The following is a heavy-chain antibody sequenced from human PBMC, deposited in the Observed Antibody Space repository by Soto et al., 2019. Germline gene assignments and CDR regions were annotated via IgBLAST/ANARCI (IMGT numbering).Heavy chain of an antibody. CDR2: IIPIFGTA. CDR3: ARDGPRDILTGYYMWSDPNLYYYYGMDV. J-gene: IGHJ6*02. CDR1: GGTFSSYA. D-gene: IGHD3-9*01. Sequence: SVKVSCKASGGTFSSYAISWVRQAPGQGLEWMGGIIPIFGTANYAQKFQGRVTITADESTSTACMELSSLRSEDAAVYYCARDGPRDILTGYYMWSDPNLYYYYGMDVWAQGTTVTVSS. V-gene: IGHV1-69*13.